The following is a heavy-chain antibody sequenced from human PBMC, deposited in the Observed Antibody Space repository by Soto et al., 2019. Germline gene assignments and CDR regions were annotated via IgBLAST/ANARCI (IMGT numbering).Heavy chain of an antibody. Sequence: GGSLRLSCAASGFTFSSYAMSWVRQAPGKGLEWVSAISGSGGSTYYADSVKGRFTISRDNSKNTLYLQMNSLRAEDTAVYYCAKEGGRNYDSSGYYPVKAFDIWGQGTMVTVSS. CDR2: ISGSGGST. CDR1: GFTFSSYA. V-gene: IGHV3-23*01. D-gene: IGHD3-22*01. CDR3: AKEGGRNYDSSGYYPVKAFDI. J-gene: IGHJ3*02.